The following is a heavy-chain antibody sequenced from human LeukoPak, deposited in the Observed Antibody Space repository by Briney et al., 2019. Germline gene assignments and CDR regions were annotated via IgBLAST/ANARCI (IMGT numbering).Heavy chain of an antibody. CDR3: AREESSGLVAFDI. D-gene: IGHD6-19*01. CDR1: GYTFTGYY. V-gene: IGHV1-2*02. Sequence: ASVKVSCKASGYTFTGYYLHWVRQAPGQGPEWMGWINPNSGGTNYAQKFQGRVTMSRDTSISTAYMELAFLRSDDTAVYYCAREESSGLVAFDIWGQGTVVTVSS. CDR2: INPNSGGT. J-gene: IGHJ3*02.